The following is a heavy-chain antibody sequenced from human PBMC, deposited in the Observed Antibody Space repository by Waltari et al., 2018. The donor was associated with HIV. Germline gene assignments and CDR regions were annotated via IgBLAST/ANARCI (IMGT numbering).Heavy chain of an antibody. CDR3: ARRYNPGYPYYFDY. Sequence: EVQLVESGGGVVQPGGSLRLSCAVSGFNFGNYWMTWVRQAPGKGLEWVANIRKDGNEKNYVDSVEGRFIISRDNAKNSLYLQMNGLRADDTAVYFCARRYNPGYPYYFDYWGQGTLVTVSS. CDR2: IRKDGNEK. CDR1: GFNFGNYW. V-gene: IGHV3-7*03. D-gene: IGHD3-9*01. J-gene: IGHJ4*02.